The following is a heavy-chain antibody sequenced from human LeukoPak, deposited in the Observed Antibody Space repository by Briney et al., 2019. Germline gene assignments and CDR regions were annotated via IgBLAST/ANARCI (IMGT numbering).Heavy chain of an antibody. CDR1: GFTFSSYA. CDR2: ISWNSGSI. J-gene: IGHJ6*02. V-gene: IGHV3-9*01. D-gene: IGHD2-2*01. CDR3: AKVYCSSTSCYNYYYYGMDV. Sequence: GGSLRLSCTGSGFTFSSYAMSWVRHAPGKGLEWVSGISWNSGSIGYADSVKGRFTISRDNAKNSLYLQMNSLRAEDTALYYCAKVYCSSTSCYNYYYYGMDVWGQGTTVTVSS.